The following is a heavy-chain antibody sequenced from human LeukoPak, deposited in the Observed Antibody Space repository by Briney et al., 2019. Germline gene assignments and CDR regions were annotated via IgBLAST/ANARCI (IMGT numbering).Heavy chain of an antibody. Sequence: SETLSLTCTVSGGSISNYYWSWIRQPPGKGLEWIGYIYYSGSTNYNPSLKSRVTISVDTSKNQFSLKLSSVTAADTAVYYCARTVEYCGGDCYSFDYWGQGTLVTVSS. V-gene: IGHV4-59*01. CDR1: GGSISNYY. CDR2: IYYSGST. CDR3: ARTVEYCGGDCYSFDY. D-gene: IGHD2-21*01. J-gene: IGHJ4*02.